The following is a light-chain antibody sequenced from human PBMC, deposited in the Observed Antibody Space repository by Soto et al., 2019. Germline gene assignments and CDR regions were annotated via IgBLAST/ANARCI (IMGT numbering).Light chain of an antibody. CDR2: LGS. Sequence: DVVMTQSPLSLPVTPGEPASISCRSSQSLLHSNGYNYLDWYLQKPGQSPQLLIYLGSNRASGVPDRFSGSGSGTDFTLKISGVEAEDVGVYYCLQALQTPLTFGEGTNVEIK. V-gene: IGKV2-28*01. CDR3: LQALQTPLT. J-gene: IGKJ4*01. CDR1: QSLLHSNGYNY.